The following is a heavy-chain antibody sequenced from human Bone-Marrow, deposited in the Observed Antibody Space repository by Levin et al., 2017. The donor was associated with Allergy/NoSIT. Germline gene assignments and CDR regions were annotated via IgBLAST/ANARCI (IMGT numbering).Heavy chain of an antibody. D-gene: IGHD3-10*01. Sequence: QPGGSLRLSCAVSGFPFSSYWMSWVRQAPGKGLEWVAMIKPDGSDAHYVDAVKGRFTISRDNARDSLFLQMNSLRVEDTAVYYCARDCPSWSITTARFDYWGQGSLVIVSS. CDR3: ARDCPSWSITTARFDY. CDR2: IKPDGSDA. V-gene: IGHV3-7*01. J-gene: IGHJ4*02. CDR1: GFPFSSYW.